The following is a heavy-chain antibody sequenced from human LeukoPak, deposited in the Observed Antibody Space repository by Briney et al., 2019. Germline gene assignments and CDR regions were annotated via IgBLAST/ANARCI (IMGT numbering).Heavy chain of an antibody. CDR2: IIPIFGIT. D-gene: IGHD2-15*01. V-gene: IGHV1-69*04. CDR1: GGTFSSND. CDR3: ARDQKGWPHYYCMDV. Sequence: ASVKVSCKASGGTFSSNDISWLRQAPGQGLEWMGMIIPIFGITNYAQKFQGRVTITTDKSTSTAYMELSSLRSEDAAVYYCARDQKGWPHYYCMDVWGQGTTVTVSS. J-gene: IGHJ6*02.